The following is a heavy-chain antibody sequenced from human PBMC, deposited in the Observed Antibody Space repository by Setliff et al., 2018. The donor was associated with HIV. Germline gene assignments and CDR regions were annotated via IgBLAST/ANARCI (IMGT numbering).Heavy chain of an antibody. J-gene: IGHJ4*02. CDR3: ARGGGSGSYYFSAFDY. V-gene: IGHV4-34*01. CDR2: INHSGST. CDR1: GGSFSGYY. Sequence: SETLSLTCAVYGGSFSGYYWSWIRQPPGKGREWIGEINHSGSTNYNPSLKSRVTISVDTSKNQFSLKLTSVTAADTAVYFCARGGGSGSYYFSAFDYWGQGTLVTVSS. D-gene: IGHD1-26*01.